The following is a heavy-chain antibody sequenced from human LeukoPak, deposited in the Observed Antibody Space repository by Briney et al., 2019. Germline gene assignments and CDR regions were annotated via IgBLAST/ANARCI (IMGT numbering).Heavy chain of an antibody. D-gene: IGHD3-22*01. CDR3: ARMGLRSYYCDSSGYYPNDY. CDR1: GGTFSSYA. Sequence: SVKVSCKASGGTFSSYAISWVRQAPGQGLEWMGGIIPIFGTANYAQKFQGRVTITADESTSTAYMELSSLRSEDTAVYYCARMGLRSYYCDSSGYYPNDYWGQGTLVTVSS. CDR2: IIPIFGTA. J-gene: IGHJ4*02. V-gene: IGHV1-69*01.